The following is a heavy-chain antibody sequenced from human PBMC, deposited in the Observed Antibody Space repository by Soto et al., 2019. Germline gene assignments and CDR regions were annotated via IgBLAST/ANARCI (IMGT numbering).Heavy chain of an antibody. J-gene: IGHJ6*02. D-gene: IGHD3-3*01. V-gene: IGHV3-23*01. CDR2: ISGSGGST. CDR3: AKDGGLRFLESHYGMDV. CDR1: GFTFSSYA. Sequence: PGGSLRLSCAASGFTFSSYAMSWVRQAPGKWLEWVSAISGSGGSTYYADSVKGRFTISRDNSKNTLYLQMNSLRAEDTAVYYCAKDGGLRFLESHYGMDVWGQGXTVTVYS.